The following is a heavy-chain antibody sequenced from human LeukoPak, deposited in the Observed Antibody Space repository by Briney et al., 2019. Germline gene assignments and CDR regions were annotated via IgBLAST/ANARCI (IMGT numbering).Heavy chain of an antibody. CDR1: GFTFSSYG. V-gene: IGHV3-30*18. D-gene: IGHD3-16*02. CDR3: AKELNDYVWGSYRYSLGYFQH. CDR2: ISYDGSNK. Sequence: GGSLRLSCAASGFTFSSYGMHWVRQAPGKGLEWVAVISYDGSNKYYADSVKGRFTISRENSKNTLYLQMNSLRAEDTAVYYCAKELNDYVWGSYRYSLGYFQHWGQGTLVTVSS. J-gene: IGHJ1*01.